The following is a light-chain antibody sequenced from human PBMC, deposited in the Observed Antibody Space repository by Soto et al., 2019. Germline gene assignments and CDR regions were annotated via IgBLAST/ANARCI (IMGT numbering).Light chain of an antibody. J-gene: IGKJ1*01. CDR3: QHSYSSTARWS. V-gene: IGKV1-39*01. CDR1: QNIRKY. CDR2: AAS. Sequence: DIQMTQSPSSLSASVGDSVAITCRSSQNIRKYLNWYQQRPGKAPRLLIYAASTLQRGVPSRFSGSGSGTDFTLTISSLQPEDFATYYCQHSYSSTARWSFGQGTEVEIK.